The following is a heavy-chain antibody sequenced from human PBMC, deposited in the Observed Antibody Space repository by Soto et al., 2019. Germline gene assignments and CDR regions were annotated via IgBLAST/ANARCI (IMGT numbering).Heavy chain of an antibody. D-gene: IGHD3-22*01. Sequence: SVKVSCKASGYTFTNYGITWVRQDPGQRLEWMGGIIPIFGTANYAQKFQGRVTITADESTSTAYMELSSLRSEDTAVYYCARETYYYDSSGSAFDYWGQGTLVTVSS. V-gene: IGHV1-69*13. J-gene: IGHJ4*02. CDR1: GYTFTNYG. CDR3: ARETYYYDSSGSAFDY. CDR2: IIPIFGTA.